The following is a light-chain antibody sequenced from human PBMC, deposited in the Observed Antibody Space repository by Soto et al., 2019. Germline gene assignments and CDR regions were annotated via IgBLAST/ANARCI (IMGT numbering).Light chain of an antibody. CDR3: QQYGSSPPSWT. Sequence: ETVLTQSPGTLSLSPGERATLSCRASQSVSSSYLAWYPQKPGQAPRLLIYGASSRATGIPDRFRGSGSGTDFTLTISRLEPEDFAVYYCQQYGSSPPSWTFGQGTKVEIK. CDR2: GAS. V-gene: IGKV3-20*01. J-gene: IGKJ1*01. CDR1: QSVSSSY.